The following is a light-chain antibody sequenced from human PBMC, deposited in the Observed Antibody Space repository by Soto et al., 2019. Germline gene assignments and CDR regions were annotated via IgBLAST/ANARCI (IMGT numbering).Light chain of an antibody. CDR1: SSNIGSNY. Sequence: QSVLTQPPSASGTPGQRVTISWSGSSSNIGSNYVYWYQQLPGTAPKLLIYRNNQRPSGVPDRFSGSKSGTSASLAISGLRSEDEADYYCAAWDDSLSGPNWVFGGGTKLTVL. CDR2: RNN. CDR3: AAWDDSLSGPNWV. J-gene: IGLJ3*02. V-gene: IGLV1-47*01.